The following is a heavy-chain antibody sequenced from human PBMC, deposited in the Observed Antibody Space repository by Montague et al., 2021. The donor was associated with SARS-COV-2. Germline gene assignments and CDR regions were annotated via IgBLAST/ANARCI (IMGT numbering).Heavy chain of an antibody. Sequence: IYYICRTHYHPSLKSRFPISVDTSKNQFSLKLSSVTAADTAVYYCARDTRMTMLVVVNRDGMDVWGQGTT. V-gene: IGHV4-39*07. J-gene: IGHJ6*01. D-gene: IGHD3-22*01. CDR3: ARDTRMTMLVVVNRDGMDV. CDR2: IYYICRT.